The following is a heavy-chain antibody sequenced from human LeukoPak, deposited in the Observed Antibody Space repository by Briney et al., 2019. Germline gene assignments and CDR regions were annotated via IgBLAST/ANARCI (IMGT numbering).Heavy chain of an antibody. CDR2: IYDSGTT. Sequence: PSQTLSLTCAVSGGSVSSGGYSWSWIRQPPRKGLEWIGYIYDSGTTYYNPSLKSRVTISVDRSKNQISLKLSSVTAADTAVYYCVRAHSSGFDYWGQGTLVTVSS. CDR3: VRAHSSGFDY. D-gene: IGHD4-11*01. V-gene: IGHV4-30-2*01. J-gene: IGHJ4*02. CDR1: GGSVSSGGYS.